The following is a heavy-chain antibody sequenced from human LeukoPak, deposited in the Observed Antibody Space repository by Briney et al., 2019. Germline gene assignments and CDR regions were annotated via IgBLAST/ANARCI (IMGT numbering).Heavy chain of an antibody. CDR1: GFTFSSYS. CDR2: ISSSSSYI. D-gene: IGHD3-9*01. V-gene: IGHV3-21*01. Sequence: GGSLRLSCAASGFTFSSYSMNWVRQAPGKGLEWVSSISSSSSYIYYADSVKGRFTISRDNAKNSLYLQMNSLRAEDTAVYYCAKPYYDILTGYNNYWGQGTLVTVSS. CDR3: AKPYYDILTGYNNY. J-gene: IGHJ4*02.